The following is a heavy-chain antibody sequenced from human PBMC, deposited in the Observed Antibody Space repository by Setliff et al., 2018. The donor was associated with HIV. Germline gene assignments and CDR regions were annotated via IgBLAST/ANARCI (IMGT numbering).Heavy chain of an antibody. Sequence: SETLSLTCDVFDGPFSGHYWSWIRQPPGQGLEWIGEINGSGSSNYNSSLKSRVIISVDTSKMQFSLRLTSVTAADTAVYYCARSLGLTGMDVWGKGTTVTVSS. D-gene: IGHD3-9*01. CDR1: DGPFSGHY. J-gene: IGHJ6*03. CDR2: INGSGSS. V-gene: IGHV4-34*01. CDR3: ARSLGLTGMDV.